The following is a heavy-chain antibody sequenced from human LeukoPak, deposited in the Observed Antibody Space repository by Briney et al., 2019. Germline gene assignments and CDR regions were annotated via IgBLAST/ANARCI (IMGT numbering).Heavy chain of an antibody. CDR3: ARESSSGWATLH. J-gene: IGHJ1*01. CDR1: DGSISSYY. Sequence: SETLSLTCTVSDGSISSYYWSWVRQPPGRGLEWIGSIHYSGSTSYNPSLKSRVTISVDTSKNQFSLKLSSVTAADTAVYYCARESSSGWATLHWGQGTLVTVSS. V-gene: IGHV4-59*01. D-gene: IGHD6-19*01. CDR2: IHYSGST.